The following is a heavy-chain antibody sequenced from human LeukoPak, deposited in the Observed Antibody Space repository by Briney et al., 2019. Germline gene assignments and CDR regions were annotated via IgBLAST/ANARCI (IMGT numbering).Heavy chain of an antibody. D-gene: IGHD3-22*01. V-gene: IGHV1-2*02. CDR2: INPNSGGT. CDR1: EYTFTGYY. J-gene: IGHJ4*02. CDR3: ARPDSSGYYWFFDY. Sequence: GASVKVSCKASEYTFTGYYMHWVRQAPGQGLEWMGWINPNSGGTNYAQKFQGRVTMTRDTSISTAYMELSRLRSDDTAVYYCARPDSSGYYWFFDYWGQGTLVTVSS.